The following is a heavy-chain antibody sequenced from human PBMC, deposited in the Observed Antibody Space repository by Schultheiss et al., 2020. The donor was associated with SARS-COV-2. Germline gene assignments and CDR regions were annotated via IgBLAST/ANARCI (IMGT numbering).Heavy chain of an antibody. CDR2: IYHSGST. D-gene: IGHD2-21*02. J-gene: IGHJ3*02. Sequence: SETLSLTCAVSGYSISSGYYWGWIRQPPGKGLEWIGSIYHSGSTYYNPSLKSRVTISLDTSKNQFSLKLSSVTAADTAVYYCARGRGDYERRDAFDIWGQGTMVTVSS. V-gene: IGHV4-38-2*01. CDR3: ARGRGDYERRDAFDI. CDR1: GYSISSGYY.